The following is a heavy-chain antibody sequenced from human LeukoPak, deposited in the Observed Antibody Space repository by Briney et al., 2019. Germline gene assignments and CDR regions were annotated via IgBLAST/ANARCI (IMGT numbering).Heavy chain of an antibody. V-gene: IGHV1-2*02. CDR2: INPNSGGT. J-gene: IGHJ4*02. Sequence: ASVKVSCKASGYTFTGYYMHWARQAPGQGLEWMGWINPNSGGTNYAQKFQGRVTMTRDTSISTAYMELSRLRSDDTAVYYCARAAGYDYVFRFDYWGQGTLVTVSS. CDR1: GYTFTGYY. CDR3: ARAAGYDYVFRFDY. D-gene: IGHD3-16*01.